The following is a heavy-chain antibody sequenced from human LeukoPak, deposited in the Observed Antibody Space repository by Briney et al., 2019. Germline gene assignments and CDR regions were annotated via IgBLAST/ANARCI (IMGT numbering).Heavy chain of an antibody. J-gene: IGHJ4*02. V-gene: IGHV1-69*02. Sequence: SVKVSCKASGGTFSSYTISWVRQAPGQGLEWMGRIIPILGIANYAQKLQGRVTITADKSTSTAYMELSSLRSEDTAVYYCARGGLQYPPDYWGQGTLVTVSS. CDR1: GGTFSSYT. CDR3: ARGGLQYPPDY. D-gene: IGHD4-11*01. CDR2: IIPILGIA.